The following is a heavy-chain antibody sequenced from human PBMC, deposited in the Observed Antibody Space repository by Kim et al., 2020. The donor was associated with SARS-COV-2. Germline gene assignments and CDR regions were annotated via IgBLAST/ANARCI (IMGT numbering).Heavy chain of an antibody. V-gene: IGHV3-9*01. D-gene: IGHD7-27*01. J-gene: IGHJ4*02. Sequence: GGSLRLSCAASGFTFDDYAMHWVRQAPGKGLEWVSGISWNSGSIGYADSVKGRFTISRDNAKNSLYLQMNSLRAEDTALYYCAKDAGDEVYWGQGTLVTV. CDR2: ISWNSGSI. CDR3: AKDAGDEVY. CDR1: GFTFDDYA.